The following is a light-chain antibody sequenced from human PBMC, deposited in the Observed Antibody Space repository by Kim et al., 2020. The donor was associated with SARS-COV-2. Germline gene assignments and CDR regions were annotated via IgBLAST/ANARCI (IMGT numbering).Light chain of an antibody. V-gene: IGLV1-51*01. CDR2: DKN. J-gene: IGLJ3*02. CDR3: GTWESSLSAV. CDR1: SSNIGDNY. Sequence: PGEKGTISCSGRSSNIGDNYLSWYQQLPGTAPPLLIYDKNKRPSGIPDRFSGSKSGTSATLGITGLQTGDEADYYCGTWESSLSAVFGGGTQLTVL.